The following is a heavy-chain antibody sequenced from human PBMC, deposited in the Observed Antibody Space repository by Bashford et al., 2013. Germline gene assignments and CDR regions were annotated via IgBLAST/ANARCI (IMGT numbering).Heavy chain of an antibody. CDR3: ARVGHYYDSSGYHYRAFDI. V-gene: IGHV3-66*01. CDR1: GFTFSSYS. Sequence: GGSLRLSCAASGFTFSSYSMNWVRQAPGKGLEWVSVIYSGGSTYYADSVKGRFTISRDNSKNTLYLQMNSLRAEDTAVYYCARVGHYYDSSGYHYRAFDIWGRRDNGHRLL. CDR2: IYSGGST. J-gene: IGHJ3*02. D-gene: IGHD3-22*01.